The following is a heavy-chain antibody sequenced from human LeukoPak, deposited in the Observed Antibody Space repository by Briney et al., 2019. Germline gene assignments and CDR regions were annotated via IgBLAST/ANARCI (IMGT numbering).Heavy chain of an antibody. CDR1: GDSISSSPW. Sequence: PSGTLSLTCAVSGDSISSSPWWRWVRQPPGKGLEWIGEIYHSGSTNYNPSLKSRVTILVDKSRNQFSLKLSSVSAADTAVYYCASGLYGSGRSCAFDIWGQGTMVTVSS. D-gene: IGHD3-10*01. CDR2: IYHSGST. J-gene: IGHJ3*02. V-gene: IGHV4-4*02. CDR3: ASGLYGSGRSCAFDI.